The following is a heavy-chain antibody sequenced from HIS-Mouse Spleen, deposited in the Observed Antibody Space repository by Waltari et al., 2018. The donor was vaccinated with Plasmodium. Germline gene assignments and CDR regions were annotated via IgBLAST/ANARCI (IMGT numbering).Heavy chain of an antibody. CDR2: IYYSGST. J-gene: IGHJ4*02. Sequence: QVQLQESGPGLVKPSETLSLTCTVSGGSISSYYWNWIRQPPGKGLEWIVYIYYSGSTNYNPSLKSRVTILVDTSKNQFSLKLSSVTAADTAVYYCAREVNSGTFDYWGQGTLVTVSS. V-gene: IGHV4-59*01. CDR3: AREVNSGTFDY. CDR1: GGSISSYY. D-gene: IGHD1-26*01.